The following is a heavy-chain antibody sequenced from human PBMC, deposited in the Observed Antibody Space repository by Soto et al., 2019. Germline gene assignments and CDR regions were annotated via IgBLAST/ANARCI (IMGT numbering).Heavy chain of an antibody. V-gene: IGHV3-7*05. CDR3: ARDYYDSSGYYYRLDY. J-gene: IGHJ4*02. CDR2: IKQDGSEK. CDR1: GFTFSSYW. D-gene: IGHD3-22*01. Sequence: GGSLRLSCAASGFTFSSYWMSWVRQAPGKGLEWVANIKQDGSEKYYVDSVKGRFTISRDNAKNSLYLQMNSLRAEDTAVYYCARDYYDSSGYYYRLDYWGQGTLVTVSS.